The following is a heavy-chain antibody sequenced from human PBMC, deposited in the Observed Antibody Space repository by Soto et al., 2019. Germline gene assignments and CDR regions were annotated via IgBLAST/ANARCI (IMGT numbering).Heavy chain of an antibody. CDR1: GGSISRGDYF. V-gene: IGHV4-30-4*01. D-gene: IGHD5-18*01. J-gene: IGHJ5*02. CDR3: ARDTAMISGWFDP. CDR2: IYDSGTT. Sequence: QVQLQESGPGLVKPSQTLSLTCTVSGGSISRGDYFWNWIRQPPGKGLEWIGYIYDSGTTYYNPSLKSRVTISADTSKTQFSLKLSSVTAADTAVYYCARDTAMISGWFDPWGQGTLVTVSS.